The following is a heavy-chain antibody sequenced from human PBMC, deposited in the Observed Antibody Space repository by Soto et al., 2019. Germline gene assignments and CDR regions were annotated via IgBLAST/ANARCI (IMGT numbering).Heavy chain of an antibody. V-gene: IGHV4-59*08. D-gene: IGHD5-18*01. CDR2: IYYSGST. Sequence: SETLSLTCTVSGGSISSYYWSWIRQPPGKGLEWIGYIYYSGSTNYNPSLKSRVTISVDTSKNQFSPKLSSVTAADTAVYYCARHFPSGYSYGYYYYGMDVWGQGTTVTVSS. CDR3: ARHFPSGYSYGYYYYGMDV. J-gene: IGHJ6*02. CDR1: GGSISSYY.